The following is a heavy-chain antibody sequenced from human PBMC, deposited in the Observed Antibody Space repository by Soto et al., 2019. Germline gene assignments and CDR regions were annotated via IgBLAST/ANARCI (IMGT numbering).Heavy chain of an antibody. CDR3: ARVGGLPPAGYYYYYGMDV. CDR2: IYHSGST. J-gene: IGHJ6*02. CDR1: GGSISSGGYS. D-gene: IGHD1-26*01. V-gene: IGHV4-30-2*01. Sequence: SETLSLTCAVSGGSISSGGYSWSWIRQPPGKGLEWIGYIYHSGSTYYNPSLKSRVTISVDRSKNQFSLKLSSVTAADTAVYYCARVGGLPPAGYYYYYGMDVWGQGTTVTVS.